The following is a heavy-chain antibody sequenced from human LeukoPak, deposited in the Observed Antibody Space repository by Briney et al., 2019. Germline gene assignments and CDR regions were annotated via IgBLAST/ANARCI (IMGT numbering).Heavy chain of an antibody. Sequence: GGSLRLSCAASGFTFSNAWMSWVRQAPGKGLEWVGRIKSKTDGGTTDYAAPVKGRFTISRDDSKNTLYLQMNSLRGEDTAVYYCAKDDAWGRYKDWGQGTLVTVSS. J-gene: IGHJ1*01. CDR1: GFTFSNAW. V-gene: IGHV3-15*01. D-gene: IGHD3-16*01. CDR3: AKDDAWGRYKD. CDR2: IKSKTDGGTT.